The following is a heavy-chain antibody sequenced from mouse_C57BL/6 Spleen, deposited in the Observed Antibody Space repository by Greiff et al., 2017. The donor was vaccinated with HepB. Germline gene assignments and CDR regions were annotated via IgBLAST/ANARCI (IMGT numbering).Heavy chain of an antibody. D-gene: IGHD1-1*01. CDR1: GFSLTSYG. J-gene: IGHJ1*03. CDR3: AIYYYGSRRYFDV. Sequence: VMLVESGPGLVQPSQSLSITCTVSGFSLTSYGVHWVRQSPGKGLEWLGVIWSGGSTDYNAAFISRLSISKDNSKSQVFFKMNSLQADDTAIYYCAIYYYGSRRYFDVWGTGTTVTVSS. V-gene: IGHV2-2*01. CDR2: IWSGGST.